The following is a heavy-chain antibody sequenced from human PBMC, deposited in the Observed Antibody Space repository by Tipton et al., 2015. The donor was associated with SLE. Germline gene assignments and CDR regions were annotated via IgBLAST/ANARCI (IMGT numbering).Heavy chain of an antibody. CDR2: IVVGSGNT. CDR3: AANGRFLEWLSGFDP. Sequence: QLVQSGAEVKKPGTSVKVSCKASGFTFTSSAMQWVRQARGQRLEWIGWIVVGSGNTNYAQKFQERVTITRDMATSTAYMELSSLGSEDTAVYYCAANGRFLEWLSGFDPWGQGTLVTVSS. J-gene: IGHJ5*02. CDR1: GFTFTSSA. V-gene: IGHV1-58*02. D-gene: IGHD3-3*01.